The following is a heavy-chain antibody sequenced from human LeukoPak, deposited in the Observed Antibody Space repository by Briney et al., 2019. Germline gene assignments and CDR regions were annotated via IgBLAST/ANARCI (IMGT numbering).Heavy chain of an antibody. Sequence: ASVKASCKASGYTFTSYGISWVRQAPGQGLEWMGWISAYNGNTNYAQKLQGRVTMTTDTSTSTAYMELRSLRSDDTAVYYCARDEACSSTSCPSYYYYGMDVWGQGTTVTVSS. J-gene: IGHJ6*02. V-gene: IGHV1-18*01. CDR3: ARDEACSSTSCPSYYYYGMDV. CDR2: ISAYNGNT. CDR1: GYTFTSYG. D-gene: IGHD2-2*01.